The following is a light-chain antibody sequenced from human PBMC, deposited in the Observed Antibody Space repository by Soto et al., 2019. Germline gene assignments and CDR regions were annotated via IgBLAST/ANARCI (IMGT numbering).Light chain of an antibody. CDR2: GAS. J-gene: IGKJ1*01. CDR1: QSVSSSY. Sequence: IVLTQSPGTLSLSPGERATLSCRASQSVSSSYLAWYQQKSVQAPRLLIYGASSRATGLSDRFSGSGSGTDFSRTISRLEPEDFAVYYCHQYGSSSWTFGQGTKVDI. CDR3: HQYGSSSWT. V-gene: IGKV3-20*01.